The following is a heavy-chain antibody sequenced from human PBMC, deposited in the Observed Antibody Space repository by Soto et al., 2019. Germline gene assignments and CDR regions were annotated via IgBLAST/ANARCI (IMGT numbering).Heavy chain of an antibody. Sequence: ASLKVSCKASGYTFSSYVMHWVRQAPGQRLEWMGWINTANDNTKYSQKFQGRVTITRDTSASTAYMELSSLRSEDTAVYYCARDYSPFCSGGSCYSGYGYWGQGTLVTVSS. J-gene: IGHJ4*02. CDR1: GYTFSSYV. V-gene: IGHV1-3*04. D-gene: IGHD2-15*01. CDR2: INTANDNT. CDR3: ARDYSPFCSGGSCYSGYGY.